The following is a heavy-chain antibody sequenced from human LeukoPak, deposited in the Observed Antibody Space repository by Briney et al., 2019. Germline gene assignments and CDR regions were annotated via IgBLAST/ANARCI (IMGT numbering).Heavy chain of an antibody. Sequence: GGSTRLSCAASGFTFSSYSMNWIRQAPGKGLEWVSSISSSSSYIYYADSVKGRFTISRDNAKNSLYLQMNSLRAEDTAVYYCARDPRRSYYMDVWGKGTTVTVSS. J-gene: IGHJ6*03. CDR2: ISSSSSYI. CDR3: ARDPRRSYYMDV. V-gene: IGHV3-21*01. D-gene: IGHD3-3*01. CDR1: GFTFSSYS.